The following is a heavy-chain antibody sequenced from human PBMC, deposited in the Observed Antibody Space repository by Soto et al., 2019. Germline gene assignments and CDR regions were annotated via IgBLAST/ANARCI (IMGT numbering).Heavy chain of an antibody. J-gene: IGHJ6*03. V-gene: IGHV4-39*01. D-gene: IGHD3-10*01. CDR2: VYYSGST. Sequence: SETLSLTCAVSGGSISSSSNYWGWIRQSPGKGLGWIGSVYYSGSTYYNPTLRSRVTISVDTSKNQFSLKLSSVTAADTAVYYCARLSSGGLESDYYYMDVWGKGTTVTVSS. CDR1: GGSISSSSNY. CDR3: ARLSSGGLESDYYYMDV.